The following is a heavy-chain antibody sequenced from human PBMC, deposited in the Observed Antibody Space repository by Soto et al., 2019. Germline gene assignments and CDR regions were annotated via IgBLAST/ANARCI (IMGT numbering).Heavy chain of an antibody. D-gene: IGHD4-17*01. J-gene: IGHJ6*02. V-gene: IGHV3-33*01. CDR3: ARPYGDFRYYYYGMDV. CDR1: GFTFSSYG. CDR2: IWYDGSNK. Sequence: QVQLVESGGGVVQPGRSLRLSCAASGFTFSSYGMHWVRQAPGKGLEWVAVIWYDGSNKYYADSVKGRFTISRDNSKNTLYLQMNSLRAEDTAVYYCARPYGDFRYYYYGMDVWGQGTMVTVSS.